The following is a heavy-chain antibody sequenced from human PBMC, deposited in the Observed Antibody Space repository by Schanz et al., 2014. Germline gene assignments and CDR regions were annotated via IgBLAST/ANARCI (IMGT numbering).Heavy chain of an antibody. CDR1: GYSLNELS. Sequence: QVQLVQSGAEVKKPGASVKVSCKVSGYSLNELSMHWVRQAPGRGLEWMGGFHHEDGDTVYAQKFQGRVTITADKSTSTAYMELSSLRSEDTAVYYCARGLGDERWLDLNEAFDIWGQGTIVTVAS. CDR2: FHHEDGDT. D-gene: IGHD6-19*01. V-gene: IGHV1-24*01. CDR3: ARGLGDERWLDLNEAFDI. J-gene: IGHJ3*02.